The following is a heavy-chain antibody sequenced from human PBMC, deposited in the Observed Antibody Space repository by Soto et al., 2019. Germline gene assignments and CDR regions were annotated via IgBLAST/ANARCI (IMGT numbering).Heavy chain of an antibody. D-gene: IGHD3-3*01. J-gene: IGHJ4*02. V-gene: IGHV4-39*01. CDR1: GGCISGSSCY. CDR3: ASGEDCWCGYSNY. CDR2: IYYSGST. Sequence: PSETLSLTCTVSGGCISGSSCYWGWFHQPPGKGLELIVSIYYSGSTYYNPSLKSRVTISVDTSKNQFSLKLSSVTAADTAVYYCASGEDCWCGYSNYWGQGTLVTVSS.